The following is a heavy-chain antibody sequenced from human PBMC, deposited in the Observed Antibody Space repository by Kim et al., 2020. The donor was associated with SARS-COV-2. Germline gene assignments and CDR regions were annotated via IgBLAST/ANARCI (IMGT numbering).Heavy chain of an antibody. Sequence: GGSLRLSCAASGFTFSSYAMHWVRQAPGKGLEWVALISYDGSKKYYADSVKGRFTIYRDNSKNTVYLQMNTLRPEDTAVYYCARDRNGGGVVVAAALEFWGQGTLVTVSS. J-gene: IGHJ4*02. V-gene: IGHV3-30*04. CDR3: ARDRNGGGVVVAAALEF. CDR2: ISYDGSKK. D-gene: IGHD2-15*01. CDR1: GFTFSSYA.